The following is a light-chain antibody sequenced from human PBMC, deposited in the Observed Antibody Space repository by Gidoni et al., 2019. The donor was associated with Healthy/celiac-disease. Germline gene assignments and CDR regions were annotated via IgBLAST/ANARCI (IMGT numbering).Light chain of an antibody. V-gene: IGKV1-33*01. CDR2: DAS. Sequence: IQMTQSPSSLSASVGDRVTITCQASQDISNYLNWYQQKPGKDPKRLIYDASKLETGVPSRFSGSGSGTDFTVTISSLQPEDIATYYCQQYDNLLSLTFGGGTKVEIK. J-gene: IGKJ4*01. CDR3: QQYDNLLSLT. CDR1: QDISNY.